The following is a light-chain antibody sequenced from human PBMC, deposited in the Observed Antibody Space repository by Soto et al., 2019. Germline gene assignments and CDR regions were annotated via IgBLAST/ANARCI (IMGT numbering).Light chain of an antibody. J-gene: IGLJ2*01. CDR3: CSYTSSSTLVL. CDR1: SSDVGGYNY. CDR2: DVT. V-gene: IGLV2-14*01. Sequence: QSALTQPASVSGSPGQSITISCTGTSSDVGGYNYVSWYQQHPGKAPKLMIYDVTDRPSGVSNRFSGSKSGNTASLTISGLQAEDEADYYCCSYTSSSTLVLFGGGTKLTVL.